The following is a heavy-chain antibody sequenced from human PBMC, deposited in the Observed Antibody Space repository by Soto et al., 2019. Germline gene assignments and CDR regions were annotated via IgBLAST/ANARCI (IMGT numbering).Heavy chain of an antibody. CDR3: ARLNGGYDYLY. CDR1: GGSLSSSAYY. V-gene: IGHV4-39*01. Sequence: PSETLSLTCTVSGGSLSSSAYYWGWIRQPPGKGLEWIGNVYYSGSTYYNPSLKSRVTISVDTSKNQFSLKLSSVTAAGTAVYYFARLNGGYDYLYWGQGTLVTVSS. J-gene: IGHJ4*02. CDR2: VYYSGST. D-gene: IGHD5-12*01.